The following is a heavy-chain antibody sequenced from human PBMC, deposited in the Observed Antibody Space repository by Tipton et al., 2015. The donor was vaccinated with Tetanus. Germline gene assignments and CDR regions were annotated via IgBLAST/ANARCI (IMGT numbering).Heavy chain of an antibody. CDR1: GGSIRSGGYY. Sequence: TLSLTCTVSGGSIRSGGYYWSWIRQHPVKGLEWIGYIYYTGNTYYNPSLKSRLTISVDTSKNQFSLNLRSVTAADTAVYYCAGLPVGGGYSAHHYFLHWGQGTLVTVSS. J-gene: IGHJ4*02. CDR2: IYYTGNT. CDR3: AGLPVGGGYSAHHYFLH. V-gene: IGHV4-31*03. D-gene: IGHD4-23*01.